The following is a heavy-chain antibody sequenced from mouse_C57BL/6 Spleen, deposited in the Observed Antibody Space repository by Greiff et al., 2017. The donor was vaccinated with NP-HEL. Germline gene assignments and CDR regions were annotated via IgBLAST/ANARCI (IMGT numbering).Heavy chain of an antibody. J-gene: IGHJ3*01. D-gene: IGHD2-1*01. CDR2: ISSGGSYT. Sequence: EVQLVESGGDLVKPGGSLKLSCAASGFTFSSYGMSWVRQTPDKRLEWVATISSGGSYTYYPDSVKGRFTISSDNAKNTLYLQMSSLKSEDTAMYYCARHGNYSAWFAYWGQGTLVTVSA. CDR1: GFTFSSYG. V-gene: IGHV5-6*01. CDR3: ARHGNYSAWFAY.